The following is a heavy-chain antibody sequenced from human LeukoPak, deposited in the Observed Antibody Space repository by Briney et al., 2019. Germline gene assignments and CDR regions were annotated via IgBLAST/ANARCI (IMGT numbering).Heavy chain of an antibody. J-gene: IGHJ4*02. Sequence: PSETLSLTCAVYGGSFSGYYWSWIRQPPGKGLEWIGEINHSGSTIYSPSLKSRVTISVDTSKNQFSLKLSSVTAADTAVYYCARGGLISSGYYPRAYFGYWGQGTLVSVSS. CDR3: ARGGLISSGYYPRAYFGY. V-gene: IGHV4-34*01. CDR1: GGSFSGYY. CDR2: INHSGST. D-gene: IGHD3-22*01.